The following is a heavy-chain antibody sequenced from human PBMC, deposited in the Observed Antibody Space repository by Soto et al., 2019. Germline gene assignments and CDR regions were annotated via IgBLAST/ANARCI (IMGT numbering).Heavy chain of an antibody. J-gene: IGHJ5*02. CDR1: GGSISSSSYY. Sequence: PSETLSLTCTVSGGSISSSSYYWGWIRQPPGKGLEWIGSIYYSGSTYYNPSLKSRVTISVDTSKNQFSLKLSSVTAADTAVYYCAREYSSSSVWFDPWGQGTLVTVSS. CDR3: AREYSSSSVWFDP. CDR2: IYYSGST. D-gene: IGHD6-6*01. V-gene: IGHV4-39*02.